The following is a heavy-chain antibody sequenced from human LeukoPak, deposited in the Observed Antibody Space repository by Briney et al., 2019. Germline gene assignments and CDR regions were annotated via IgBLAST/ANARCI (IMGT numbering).Heavy chain of an antibody. J-gene: IGHJ6*03. CDR2: ISYDGSSK. CDR3: ARAYSGRYGLGYYYMDV. V-gene: IGHV3-30*04. D-gene: IGHD1-26*01. Sequence: PGRSLRLSCAASGFTFSTYAMHWVRQAPGKGLEWVAVISYDGSSKYYADSVKGRFTISRDNSKNTLYLQMNSLRAEDTAVYYCARAYSGRYGLGYYYMDVWGKGTTVTISS. CDR1: GFTFSTYA.